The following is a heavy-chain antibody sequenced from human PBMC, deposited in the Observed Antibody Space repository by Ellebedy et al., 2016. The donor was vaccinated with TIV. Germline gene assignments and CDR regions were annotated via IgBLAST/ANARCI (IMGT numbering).Heavy chain of an antibody. J-gene: IGHJ5*02. CDR3: ARERGTNWFDP. CDR1: GFTFSSYW. CDR2: IKQDGSEK. Sequence: GGSLRLXXAASGFTFSSYWMSWVRQAPGKGLEWVANIKQDGSEKYYVDSVKGRFTISRDNAKNSLYLQMNSLRAEDTAVYYCARERGTNWFDPWGQGTLVTVSS. D-gene: IGHD3-16*01. V-gene: IGHV3-7*01.